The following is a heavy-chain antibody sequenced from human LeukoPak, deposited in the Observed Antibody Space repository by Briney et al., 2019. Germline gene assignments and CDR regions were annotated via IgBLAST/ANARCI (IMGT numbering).Heavy chain of an antibody. CDR2: VSYSGTT. D-gene: IGHD4-11*01. CDR1: GSSLSSAYW. CDR3: AKEADYSHPNWFDP. J-gene: IGHJ5*02. V-gene: IGHV4-4*02. Sequence: SETLSLTCAVSGSSLSSAYWWSWVRQSPGMGLEWIGQVSYSGTTKYTASLRSRLFISVDRSKNQFSLEMNSMTAADTAVYFCAKEADYSHPNWFDPWGQGILVTVSS.